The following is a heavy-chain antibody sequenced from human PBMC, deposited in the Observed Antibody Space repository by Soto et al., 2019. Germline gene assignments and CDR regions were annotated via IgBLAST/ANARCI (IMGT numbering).Heavy chain of an antibody. J-gene: IGHJ4*02. CDR1: GFTFSSYG. CDR3: TEPNRDY. V-gene: IGHV3-30*03. CDR2: ISYDGSNK. Sequence: PGGSLRLSCAASGFTFSSYGMHWVRQAPGKGLEWVAVISYDGSNKYYADSVKGRFTISRDNSKNTLYLQMNSLRAEDTAVYYCTEPNRDYWGQGTLVTVSS.